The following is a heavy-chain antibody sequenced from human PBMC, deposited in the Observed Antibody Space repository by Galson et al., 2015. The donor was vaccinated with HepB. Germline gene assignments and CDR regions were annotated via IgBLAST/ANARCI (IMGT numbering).Heavy chain of an antibody. D-gene: IGHD3-10*01. J-gene: IGHJ6*02. V-gene: IGHV3-20*04. CDR2: INWNGGST. Sequence: SLRLSCAASGFTFDDYGMSWVRQAPGKGLEWVSGINWNGGSTGYADSVKGRFTISRDNAKNSLYLQMNSLRAEDTALYYCARGRRGWEWFGELIRDYGMDVWGQGTTVTVSS. CDR1: GFTFDDYG. CDR3: ARGRRGWEWFGELIRDYGMDV.